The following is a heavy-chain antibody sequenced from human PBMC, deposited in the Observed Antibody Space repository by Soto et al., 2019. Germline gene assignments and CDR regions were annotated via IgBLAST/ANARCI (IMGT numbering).Heavy chain of an antibody. D-gene: IGHD1-26*01. CDR1: GFTFSSYW. CDR2: IKQDGSEK. Sequence: PGGSLRLSCAAAGFTFSSYWLSWVRQAPGKGLEWVANIKQDGSEKYYVDSVKGPFTISRDNAKNSLYLQMNSLRAEDTAVYYCAVWELLNNWFDPWGQGTLVTVSS. J-gene: IGHJ5*02. V-gene: IGHV3-7*03. CDR3: AVWELLNNWFDP.